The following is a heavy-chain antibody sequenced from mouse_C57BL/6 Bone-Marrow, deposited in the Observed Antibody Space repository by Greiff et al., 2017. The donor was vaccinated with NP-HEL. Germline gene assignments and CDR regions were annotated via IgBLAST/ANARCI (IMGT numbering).Heavy chain of an antibody. CDR1: GYTFTSYT. V-gene: IGHV1-4*01. D-gene: IGHD3-2*02. Sequence: VQLQQSGAELARPGASVKMSCKASGYTFTSYTMHWVKQRPGQGLEWIGYINPSSGYTNYNQKFKGKSTLTVDKSSSTASMPLSSLTSEDSAVFYCARRGAAQAPYYYAMDDWGKGTSATVSS. CDR3: ARRGAAQAPYYYAMDD. J-gene: IGHJ4*01. CDR2: INPSSGYT.